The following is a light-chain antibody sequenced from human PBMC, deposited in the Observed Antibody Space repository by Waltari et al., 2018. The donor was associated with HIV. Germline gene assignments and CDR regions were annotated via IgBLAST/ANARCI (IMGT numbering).Light chain of an antibody. CDR3: KQTNTFPPT. CDR2: GAS. V-gene: IGKV1-12*01. CDR1: QDIRTN. J-gene: IGKJ1*01. Sequence: DIQMTQSPSSISASVGDSVTITCRASQDIRTNLAWYQFRVGRPPRLLVYGASSLYTGVPSRFRGSGSGTDFTLTITSLQPEDFATFYCKQTNTFPPTFGQGTKVGIK.